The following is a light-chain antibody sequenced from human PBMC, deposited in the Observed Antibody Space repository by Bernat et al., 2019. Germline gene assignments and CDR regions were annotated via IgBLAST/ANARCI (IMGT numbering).Light chain of an antibody. Sequence: QSDLTQPPSASGSPGQSVTISCTGSSSDVGGYNYVSWYQQHPDKAPKLVIYEVSKRPSGVPDRFSGSKSGNTASLTVSGLQAEDEADYYCSSYAASNRVIFGGGTKLTVL. V-gene: IGLV2-8*01. J-gene: IGLJ2*01. CDR2: EVS. CDR3: SSYAASNRVI. CDR1: SSDVGGYNY.